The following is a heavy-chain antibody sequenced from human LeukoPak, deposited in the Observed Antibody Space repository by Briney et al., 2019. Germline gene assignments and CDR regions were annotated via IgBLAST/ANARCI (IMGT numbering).Heavy chain of an antibody. CDR2: FIPILGTA. CDR1: GYTFTSYG. D-gene: IGHD3-3*01. Sequence: SVKVSCKASGYTFTSYGISWVRQAPGQGLEWMGVFIPILGTANSTQKFRDRVTITADISTNTAYMELSSLRSEDTAVYFCAGIPVFGVVLHQEPVWGKGTTVTVSS. V-gene: IGHV1-69*10. J-gene: IGHJ6*04. CDR3: AGIPVFGVVLHQEPV.